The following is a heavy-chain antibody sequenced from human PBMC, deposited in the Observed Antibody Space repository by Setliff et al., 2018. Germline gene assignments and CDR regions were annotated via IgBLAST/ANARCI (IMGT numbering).Heavy chain of an antibody. Sequence: SETLSLTCPVSGDSISRAYFYWSWIRQSAGKGLECLGRIYPDGSTKYNTSLNSRVTLLIDTANNQISLRLTSVTAADTAVYFCARVTGFSYMDVWGKGTTVTVSS. J-gene: IGHJ6*03. D-gene: IGHD3-3*01. CDR3: ARVTGFSYMDV. CDR2: IYPDGST. CDR1: GDSISRAYFY. V-gene: IGHV4-61*02.